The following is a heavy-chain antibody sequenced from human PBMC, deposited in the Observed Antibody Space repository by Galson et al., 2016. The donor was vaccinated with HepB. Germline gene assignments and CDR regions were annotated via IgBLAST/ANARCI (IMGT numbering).Heavy chain of an antibody. J-gene: IGHJ4*02. V-gene: IGHV1-18*04. D-gene: IGHD4-11*01. Sequence: SVKVSCKASGYRFFTYGISWVRQAPRQGLEWLGWISANSGNTIYAQKFQDRVTMTRDTSASTVYMDLRSLRSDDTAVYYCARDVQFRFDYWGQGTLVTVSS. CDR2: ISANSGNT. CDR3: ARDVQFRFDY. CDR1: GYRFFTYG.